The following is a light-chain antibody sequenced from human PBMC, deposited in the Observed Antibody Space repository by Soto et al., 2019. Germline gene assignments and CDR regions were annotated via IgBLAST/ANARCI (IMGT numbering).Light chain of an antibody. CDR2: GAS. CDR3: QQYNNWPWT. CDR1: QSVSSN. Sequence: EMVMSQSPSTLSVSTGERATLSCRASQSVSSNLAWYQQKPGQAPRLLIYGASARATGFPARFSASGSGTEFTLTISSLQSEDFAVYYCQQYNNWPWTFGQGTKVDIK. J-gene: IGKJ1*01. V-gene: IGKV3-15*01.